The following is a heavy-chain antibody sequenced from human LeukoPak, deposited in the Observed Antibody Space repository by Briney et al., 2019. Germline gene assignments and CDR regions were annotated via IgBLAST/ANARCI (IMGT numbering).Heavy chain of an antibody. CDR3: AKDSFITGTTAY. Sequence: GGSLRLSCAASGFTFSSYGMHWVRQAPGKGLEWVAAIWYDGSNKYYADSVKGRFTISRDNSKNTLYLQMNSLRAEDTAVYYCAKDSFITGTTAYWGQGTLVTVSS. D-gene: IGHD1-7*01. CDR1: GFTFSSYG. CDR2: IWYDGSNK. J-gene: IGHJ4*02. V-gene: IGHV3-33*06.